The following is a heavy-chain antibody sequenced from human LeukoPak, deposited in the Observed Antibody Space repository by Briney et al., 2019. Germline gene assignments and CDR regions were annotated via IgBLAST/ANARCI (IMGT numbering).Heavy chain of an antibody. CDR3: ARDREYYDSSGYFGLGEFDP. CDR1: GYTFTGYY. D-gene: IGHD3-22*01. J-gene: IGHJ5*02. Sequence: ASVKVSCKASGYTFTGYYMHWVRQAPGQGLEWMGWINPNSGGTNYAQKFQGRVTMTRDTSISTAYMELSRLRSDDTAVYYCARDREYYDSSGYFGLGEFDPWGQGTLVTVSS. V-gene: IGHV1-2*02. CDR2: INPNSGGT.